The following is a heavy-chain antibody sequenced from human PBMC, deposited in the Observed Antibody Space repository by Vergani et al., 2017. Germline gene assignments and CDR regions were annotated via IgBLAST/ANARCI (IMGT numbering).Heavy chain of an antibody. CDR3: AREVGATMRGRYYFDY. V-gene: IGHV1-46*01. CDR1: GYTFTSYG. J-gene: IGHJ4*02. Sequence: QVQLVQSGAEVKKPGASVKVSCKASGYTFTSYGISWVRQAPGQGLEWMGIINPSGGSTSYAQKFQGRVTMTRDTSTSTVYMELSSLRSEDTAVYYCAREVGATMRGRYYFDYWGQGTLVTVSS. D-gene: IGHD1-26*01. CDR2: INPSGGST.